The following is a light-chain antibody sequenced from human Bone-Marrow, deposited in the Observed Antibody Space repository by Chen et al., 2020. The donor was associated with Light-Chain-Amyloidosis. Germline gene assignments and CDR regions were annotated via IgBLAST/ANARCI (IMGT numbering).Light chain of an antibody. V-gene: IGLV2-14*01. CDR3: IAHRSSGTLRG. Sequence: QSALTQPASVSGSPGQSITISCTGTSSDVGGYDLVSWYQQYPGKAPKLMIYEVTNRPSGISNRFDGSKCGNRASLTNTGLGAEDEDEYYCIAHRSSGTLRGFGGGSKLTVL. CDR2: EVT. CDR1: SSDVGGYDL. J-gene: IGLJ3*02.